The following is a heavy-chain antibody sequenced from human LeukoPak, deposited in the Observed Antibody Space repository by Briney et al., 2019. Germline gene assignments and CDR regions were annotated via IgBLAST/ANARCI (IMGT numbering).Heavy chain of an antibody. CDR1: GFAFSSYW. CDR3: AGGVSSRAHSYGYFGRDY. V-gene: IGHV3-7*01. D-gene: IGHD5-18*01. J-gene: IGHJ4*02. Sequence: GGSLRLSCAASGFAFSSYWMSWVRQAPGKGLEWVANIKQDGSEKYYVDSVKGRFTISRDNAKNSLYLQMNSLRAEDTAVYYCAGGVSSRAHSYGYFGRDYWGQGTLVTVSS. CDR2: IKQDGSEK.